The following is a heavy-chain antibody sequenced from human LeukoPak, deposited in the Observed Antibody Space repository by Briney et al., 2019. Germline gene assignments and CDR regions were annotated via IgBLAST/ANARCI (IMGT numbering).Heavy chain of an antibody. D-gene: IGHD3-9*01. V-gene: IGHV4-34*01. J-gene: IGHJ4*02. Sequence: SETLSLTCAVYGGSFSGYYWSWIRQPPGKGREWIGEINHSGSTNYNPSLKSRVTISVDTSKNQFSLKLSSVTAADTAVYYCARGSRLVPDYWGQGTLVTVSS. CDR2: INHSGST. CDR1: GGSFSGYY. CDR3: ARGSRLVPDY.